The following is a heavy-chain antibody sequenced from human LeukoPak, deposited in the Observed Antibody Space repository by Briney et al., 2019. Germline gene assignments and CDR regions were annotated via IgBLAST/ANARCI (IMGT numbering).Heavy chain of an antibody. V-gene: IGHV3-23*01. J-gene: IGHJ4*02. Sequence: GGSLRLSCAASGFTFSSYAMSWVRQAPGKGLEWVSAISGSGGSTYYADSVKGRFTISRDNAKNSLYLQMNSLRAEDTAVYYCARDSRAAAGSFDYWGQGTLVTVSS. CDR2: ISGSGGST. CDR3: ARDSRAAAGSFDY. D-gene: IGHD6-13*01. CDR1: GFTFSSYA.